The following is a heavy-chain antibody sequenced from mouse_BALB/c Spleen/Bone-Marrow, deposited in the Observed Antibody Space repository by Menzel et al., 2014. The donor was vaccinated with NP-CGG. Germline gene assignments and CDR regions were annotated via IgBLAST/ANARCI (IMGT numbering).Heavy chain of an antibody. V-gene: IGHV1-87*01. J-gene: IGHJ1*01. Sequence: QVHVKQSGAELARPGASVKLSCKASGYTFTSYWMQWVKQRPGQGLEWIGAIYPGDGDTRYTQKFKGKATLTADKSSSTAYMQLSSLASEDSAVYYCARDRSNYKLDWYFDVWGAGTTVTVSS. CDR2: IYPGDGDT. CDR3: ARDRSNYKLDWYFDV. D-gene: IGHD2-5*01. CDR1: GYTFTSYW.